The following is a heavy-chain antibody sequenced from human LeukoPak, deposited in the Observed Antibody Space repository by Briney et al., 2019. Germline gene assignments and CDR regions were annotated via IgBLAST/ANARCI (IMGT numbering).Heavy chain of an antibody. Sequence: SVKVSCKASGGTFSSYTISWVRQAPGQGLEWMGRIIPILGIANYAQKFQGRVTITADKSTSTAYMELSSLRSEDTAVYYCARGVVITSNDAFDVWGQGTMVTVSS. J-gene: IGHJ3*01. CDR2: IIPILGIA. CDR1: GGTFSSYT. D-gene: IGHD3-22*01. CDR3: ARGVVITSNDAFDV. V-gene: IGHV1-69*02.